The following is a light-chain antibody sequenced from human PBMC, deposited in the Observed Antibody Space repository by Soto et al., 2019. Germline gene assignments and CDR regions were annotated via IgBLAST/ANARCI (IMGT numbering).Light chain of an antibody. CDR3: QQYSSSPLT. CDR2: GAS. CDR1: QSVRSSH. V-gene: IGKV3-20*01. J-gene: IGKJ4*02. Sequence: EIVLTQSPGTLSLSPGERATLSCRASQSVRSSHLAWYQQKPGQAPRLLIYGASIRATGISDRFSGSGSGTDFTLTISRLEPADFAVYHCQQYSSSPLTFGGGTKVEIK.